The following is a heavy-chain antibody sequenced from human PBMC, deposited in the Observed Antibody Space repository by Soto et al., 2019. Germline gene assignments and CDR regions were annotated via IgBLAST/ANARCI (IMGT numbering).Heavy chain of an antibody. V-gene: IGHV3-7*01. CDR3: AGGLIWYTTSRTSGIDY. D-gene: IGHD1-1*01. CDR1: GFTFSSYW. Sequence: GGSLRLSCAASGFTFSSYWMSWVRQAPGKGLEWVANIKQDGREKNYVDSVKGRFTISRDNAKNSLYLQMNSLRAEDTAVYYCAGGLIWYTTSRTSGIDYWGQGTLVTVSS. J-gene: IGHJ4*02. CDR2: IKQDGREK.